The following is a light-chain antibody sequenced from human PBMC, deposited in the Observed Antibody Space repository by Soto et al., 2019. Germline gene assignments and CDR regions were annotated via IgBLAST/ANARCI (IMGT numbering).Light chain of an antibody. V-gene: IGKV3-15*01. CDR1: QSVGSS. Sequence: EIVMTQSPVTLSMSPGERATLSCRAGQSVGSSLAWYQQKPGQPPRLLIYGASTRATGIPARFTGSGSWTEFTLTISSLQFDDSAVYYCQQYNNWWTFGQGTKVEIK. CDR3: QQYNNWWT. CDR2: GAS. J-gene: IGKJ1*01.